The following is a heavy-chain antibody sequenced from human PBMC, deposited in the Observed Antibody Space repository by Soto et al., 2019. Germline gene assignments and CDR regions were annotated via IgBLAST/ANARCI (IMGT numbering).Heavy chain of an antibody. CDR2: SYFSGGT. V-gene: IGHV4-59*01. J-gene: IGHJ5*02. CDR1: NDSINSYY. D-gene: IGHD3-16*01. CDR3: VRELSRGWFDP. Sequence: KASETLSLTCTVSNDSINSYYWSWIRQPPGKGLEWIGYSYFSGGTDYNPPLKGRVTISVDRSRNQFSLKLTSVTAADTAVYYCVRELSRGWFDPWGQGTLVTVSS.